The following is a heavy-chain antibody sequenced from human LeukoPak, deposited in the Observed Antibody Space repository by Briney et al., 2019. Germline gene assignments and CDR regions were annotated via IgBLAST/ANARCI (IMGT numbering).Heavy chain of an antibody. D-gene: IGHD1-26*01. J-gene: IGHJ4*02. CDR3: ARGRQHIVGATLAFSFDY. CDR1: GGSFSGYY. Sequence: SETLSLTCAVYGGSFSGYYWSWIRQPPGKGLEWIGEIDHSGSTYYNPSLKSRVTISVDTSKNQFSLNLSSVTAADTAVYYCARGRQHIVGATLAFSFDYWGQGTLVTVSS. V-gene: IGHV4-34*01. CDR2: IDHSGST.